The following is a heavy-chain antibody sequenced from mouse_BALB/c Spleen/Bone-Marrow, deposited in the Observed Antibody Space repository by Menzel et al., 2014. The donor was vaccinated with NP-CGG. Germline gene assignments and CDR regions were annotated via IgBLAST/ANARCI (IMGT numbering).Heavy chain of an antibody. CDR2: INPDSSTI. D-gene: IGHD1-2*01. J-gene: IGHJ3*01. V-gene: IGHV4-1*02. CDR3: ARLGYYGSFAF. CDR1: GFDFSRFW. Sequence: DVKLQESGGGLVQPGGSLKLSCAASGFDFSRFWMSWVRQAPGKGLEWIGGINPDSSTINYTPSLKDKFIISRDNAKNTLYLQMSKVRSEDTALYYCARLGYYGSFAFWGQGTLVTVSA.